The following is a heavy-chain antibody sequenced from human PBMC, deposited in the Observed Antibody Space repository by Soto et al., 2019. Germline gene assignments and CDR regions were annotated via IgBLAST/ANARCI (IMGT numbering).Heavy chain of an antibody. CDR3: AWGIEGAQIHWFDS. J-gene: IGHJ5*01. D-gene: IGHD1-26*01. Sequence: ASVKVSCKASGYIFTNYYIYWVRQAPGQGLEYIGIINPGGGATDYAQKFQGRVTMTRDTSTSTVYMELSSLRYEDTAVYYCAWGIEGAQIHWFDSSGQRTLVTVSA. CDR1: GYIFTNYY. CDR2: INPGGGAT. V-gene: IGHV1-46*01.